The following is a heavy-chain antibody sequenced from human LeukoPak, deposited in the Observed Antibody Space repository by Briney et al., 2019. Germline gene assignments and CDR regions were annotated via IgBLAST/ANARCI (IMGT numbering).Heavy chain of an antibody. D-gene: IGHD6-19*01. J-gene: IGHJ4*02. CDR2: ISGDGVSA. Sequence: GGSLRLSCAASGFTFSSYAMRWVRQAPGKGLQWVSAISGDGVSAFYADSVKGRFTISRDNSKNTLYLQMNSLRAEDTAVYYCARSSGYYFDYWGQGTLVTVSS. V-gene: IGHV3-23*01. CDR1: GFTFSSYA. CDR3: ARSSGYYFDY.